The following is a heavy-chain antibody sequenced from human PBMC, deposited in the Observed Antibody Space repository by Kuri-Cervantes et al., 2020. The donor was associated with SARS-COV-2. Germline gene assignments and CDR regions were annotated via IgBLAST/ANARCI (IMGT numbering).Heavy chain of an antibody. Sequence: SETLSLTCTVSGYSISSGYYWGWIRQPPGKGLEWIGSIYHSGSTYYNPSLKSRVTISVDTSKNQFSLKLSSVTGADTAVYYCARVPIAAPEYWGQGTLVTVSS. V-gene: IGHV4-38-2*02. CDR1: GYSISSGYY. J-gene: IGHJ4*02. CDR3: ARVPIAAPEY. D-gene: IGHD6-13*01. CDR2: IYHSGST.